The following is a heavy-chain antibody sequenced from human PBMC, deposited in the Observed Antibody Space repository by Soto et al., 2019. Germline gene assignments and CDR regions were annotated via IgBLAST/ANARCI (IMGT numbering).Heavy chain of an antibody. CDR3: ARVVARGIIFGGFDI. CDR2: IYHSGST. CDR1: GGSISSGGYS. V-gene: IGHV4-30-2*01. Sequence: SETLSLTCAVSGGSISSGGYSWSWIRQPPGKGLEWIGYIYHSGSTYYNPSLKSRVTMSVDRSKNQFSLRLSSVTAADTAVYYCARVVARGIIFGGFDIWGQGTMVTRLL. J-gene: IGHJ3*02. D-gene: IGHD2-15*01.